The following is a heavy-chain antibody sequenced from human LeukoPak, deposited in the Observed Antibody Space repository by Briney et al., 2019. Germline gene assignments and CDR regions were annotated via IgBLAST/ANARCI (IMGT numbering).Heavy chain of an antibody. Sequence: PSETLSLTCTVSGGSISSHYWTWIRQCPVKGLEWIGDIFNSGSTSYNPSLKSRVTISIDTSKTQFSLKLSSVTAADTAVYYCGRDALVGYFSYYYMDAWGKGTTVTVSS. D-gene: IGHD2-15*01. CDR2: IFNSGST. V-gene: IGHV4-59*11. CDR1: GGSISSHY. J-gene: IGHJ6*03. CDR3: GRDALVGYFSYYYMDA.